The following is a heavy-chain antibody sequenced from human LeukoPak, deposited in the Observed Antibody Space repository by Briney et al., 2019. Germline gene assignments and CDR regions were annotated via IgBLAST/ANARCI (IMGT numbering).Heavy chain of an antibody. CDR3: GREEFHSVDF. V-gene: IGHV3-7*01. D-gene: IGHD3-10*01. CDR2: IKEDGSDK. Sequence: GGSLRLSCAASGFTFSRHWMSWVRQAPGKGLEWVANIKEDGSDKYYVDSVKGRFTISRDNAQNSVYLQMNSLRAEDTAVYYCGREEFHSVDFRDQGTLVTVSS. J-gene: IGHJ4*02. CDR1: GFTFSRHW.